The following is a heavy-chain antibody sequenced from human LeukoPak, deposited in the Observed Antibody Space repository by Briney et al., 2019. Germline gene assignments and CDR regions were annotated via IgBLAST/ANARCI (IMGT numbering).Heavy chain of an antibody. CDR2: IYYSGST. J-gene: IGHJ5*02. CDR1: GGSISSYY. V-gene: IGHV4-59*01. Sequence: SETLSLTCTVSGGSISSYYWSWIRQPPGKGLEWMGYIYYSGSTNYNPSLKSRVTISVDTSKNQFSLKLSSVTAADTAVYYCARVPATAGWFDPWGRGTLVTVSS. CDR3: ARVPATAGWFDP. D-gene: IGHD2-2*01.